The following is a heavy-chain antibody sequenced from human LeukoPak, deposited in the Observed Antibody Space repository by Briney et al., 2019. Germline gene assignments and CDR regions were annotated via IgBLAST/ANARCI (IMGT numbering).Heavy chain of an antibody. J-gene: IGHJ4*02. CDR2: ISWDGGST. CDR1: GFTFDDYT. CDR3: ARDRGSGYYHFDY. Sequence: GGSLRLSCAASGFTFDDYTMHWVRQAPGKGLEWVSLISWDGGSTYYADSVKGRFTISRDNSKNSLYLQRNSLRAEDTAVYYCARDRGSGYYHFDYWGQGTLVTVSS. V-gene: IGHV3-43*01. D-gene: IGHD3-22*01.